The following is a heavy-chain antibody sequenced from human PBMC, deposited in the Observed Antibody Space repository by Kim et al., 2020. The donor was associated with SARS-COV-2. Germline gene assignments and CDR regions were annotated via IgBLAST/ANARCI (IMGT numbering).Heavy chain of an antibody. Sequence: YPDSVKGRFAISSDNYKNTLYLQMNNLRPDDTAVYYCARDPVAGDPDYFDFWGQGTLVVVSS. CDR3: ARDPVAGDPDYFDF. J-gene: IGHJ4*02. D-gene: IGHD2-15*01. V-gene: IGHV3-30*03.